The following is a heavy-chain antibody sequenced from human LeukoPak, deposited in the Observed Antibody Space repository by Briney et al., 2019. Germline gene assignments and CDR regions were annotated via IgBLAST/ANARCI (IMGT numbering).Heavy chain of an antibody. Sequence: GASVKVSCKIAGYTLTDLSIHWVRQAPGQGLEWMGWINPNSGGTNYVQKFEGRVTMTRDTSINTVYMEMSRLTSDDTAIYFCARDGTRMFDSGEGWFDPWGQGTLVTVSS. D-gene: IGHD1/OR15-1a*01. J-gene: IGHJ5*02. V-gene: IGHV1-2*02. CDR3: ARDGTRMFDSGEGWFDP. CDR1: GYTLTDLS. CDR2: INPNSGGT.